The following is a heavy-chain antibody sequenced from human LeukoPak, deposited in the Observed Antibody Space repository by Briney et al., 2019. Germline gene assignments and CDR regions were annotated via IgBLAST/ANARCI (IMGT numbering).Heavy chain of an antibody. V-gene: IGHV5-51*01. D-gene: IGHD1-26*01. CDR2: IYPGDSDT. CDR3: ARPGRVVGATKGAFDI. CDR1: GYSFTSYW. Sequence: GESLQISCKGSGYSFTSYWIGWVRPMPGKGLEWMGIIYPGDSDTRYSPSFQGQVTISADKSISTAYLQWSSLKASDTAMYYCARPGRVVGATKGAFDIWGQGTMVTVSS. J-gene: IGHJ3*02.